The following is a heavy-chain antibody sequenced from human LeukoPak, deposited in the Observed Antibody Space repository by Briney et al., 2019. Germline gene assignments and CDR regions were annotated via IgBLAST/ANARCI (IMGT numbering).Heavy chain of an antibody. V-gene: IGHV3-11*06. CDR1: GFTFSDYY. J-gene: IGHJ4*02. CDR3: ARDRNDGGYGCYFDY. CDR2: ISSSSSYT. D-gene: IGHD1-1*01. Sequence: GGSLRLSCAASGFTFSDYYMSWIRQAPGKGLEWVSYISSSSSYTNYADSVKGRFTISRDNAKNSLYLQMNSLRAEDTAVYYCARDRNDGGYGCYFDYWGQGTLVTVSS.